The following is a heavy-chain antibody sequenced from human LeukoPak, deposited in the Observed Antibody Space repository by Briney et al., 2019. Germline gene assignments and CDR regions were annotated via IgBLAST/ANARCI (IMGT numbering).Heavy chain of an antibody. Sequence: GESLKISCQGSGYSFTSYWIGWVRQMPGKGLEWMGFIYPGDSDTRYSPSFRGQVTISADKSISTAYLQWSSLKASDTAMYYCARASTVATDYWGQGTLVTVSS. V-gene: IGHV5-51*01. CDR1: GYSFTSYW. J-gene: IGHJ4*02. CDR2: IYPGDSDT. D-gene: IGHD4-17*01. CDR3: ARASTVATDY.